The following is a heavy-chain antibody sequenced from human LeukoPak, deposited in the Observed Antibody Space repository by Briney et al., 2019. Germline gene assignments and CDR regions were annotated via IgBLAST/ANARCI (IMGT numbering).Heavy chain of an antibody. CDR1: GGSISSYY. Sequence: SETLSLTCTVSGGSISSYYWSWIRQPPRKGLEWIGYIYYSGSTNYNPSLKSRVTISVDTSKNQFSLKLSSVTAADTAVYYCARDGPVGSSGWYSASDAFDIWGQGTMVTVSS. CDR3: ARDGPVGSSGWYSASDAFDI. CDR2: IYYSGST. J-gene: IGHJ3*02. V-gene: IGHV4-59*01. D-gene: IGHD6-19*01.